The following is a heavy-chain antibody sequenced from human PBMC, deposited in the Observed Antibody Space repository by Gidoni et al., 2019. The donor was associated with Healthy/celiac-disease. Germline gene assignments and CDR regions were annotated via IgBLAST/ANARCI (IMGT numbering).Heavy chain of an antibody. CDR2: IYSGGST. J-gene: IGHJ4*02. CDR3: ARDRFTYSGYGFDY. CDR1: GFTVSSNY. D-gene: IGHD5-12*01. V-gene: IGHV3-66*01. Sequence: EVQLVESGGASVQPGGSLRLSCAASGFTVSSNYMSWVRQAPGKGLEWVTVIYSGGSTYYADSVKGRFTISRDHSKNTLYLQMNSLRAEDTAVYYCARDRFTYSGYGFDYWGQGTLVTVSS.